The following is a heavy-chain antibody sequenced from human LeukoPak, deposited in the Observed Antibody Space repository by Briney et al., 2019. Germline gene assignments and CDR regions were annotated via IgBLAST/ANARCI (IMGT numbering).Heavy chain of an antibody. Sequence: GASVKVSCKASGYSFINYYIHWVRQAPGQGLEWVGLINPTGTTTLYAQKFQGRVTLTRDMSTSTDYMELRSLKSEDTAVYYCARDNSVGDIAWWFDPWGQGTLVTVSS. V-gene: IGHV1-46*01. CDR3: ARDNSVGDIAWWFDP. D-gene: IGHD3-10*01. CDR1: GYSFINYY. CDR2: INPTGTTT. J-gene: IGHJ5*02.